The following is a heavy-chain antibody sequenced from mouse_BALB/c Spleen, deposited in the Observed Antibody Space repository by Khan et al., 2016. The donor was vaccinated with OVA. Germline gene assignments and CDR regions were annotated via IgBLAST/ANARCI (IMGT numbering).Heavy chain of an antibody. D-gene: IGHD4-1*01. CDR1: GYSITSDYA. J-gene: IGHJ2*01. Sequence: EVKLMESGPGLVKPSQSLSLTCTVTGYSITSDYAWSWIRQFPGNKLEWMGYISYSGNTKYNPSLKSRISVTRDTSKNQFFLQLNSVTTEDTATSYCASMSGGDFDFWGQGTTLTVSS. V-gene: IGHV3-2*02. CDR3: ASMSGGDFDF. CDR2: ISYSGNT.